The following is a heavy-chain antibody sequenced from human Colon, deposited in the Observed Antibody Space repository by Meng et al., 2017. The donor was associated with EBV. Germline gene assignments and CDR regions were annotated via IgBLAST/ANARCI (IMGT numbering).Heavy chain of an antibody. Sequence: QVSLQEPGPGLVEPSQTLSLTCTVSGGSMSSGNYYWSWIRQPPGKGLEWIGYIHHSGSAYYNPSLKSRVSISVDTSKNQFSLNLNSMTAADTAVYYCASFDHIPRRNYFDYWGQGTLVTVSS. D-gene: IGHD2-21*01. CDR2: IHHSGSA. V-gene: IGHV4-30-4*01. J-gene: IGHJ4*02. CDR1: GGSMSSGNYY. CDR3: ASFDHIPRRNYFDY.